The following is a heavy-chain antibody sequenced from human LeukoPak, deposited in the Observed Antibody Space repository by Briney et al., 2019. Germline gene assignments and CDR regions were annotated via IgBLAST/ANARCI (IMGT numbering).Heavy chain of an antibody. CDR2: INPSGGST. D-gene: IGHD3-22*01. CDR3: AARRDYYDSSGYLPLDY. J-gene: IGHJ4*02. Sequence: ASVKVSCKASGYTFTSYYMHWVRQAPGQGLEWMGIINPSGGSTSYAQKFQGRVTMTRDTSTSTVYMELSSLRSEDTAVCYCAARRDYYDSSGYLPLDYWGQGTLVTVSS. V-gene: IGHV1-46*03. CDR1: GYTFTSYY.